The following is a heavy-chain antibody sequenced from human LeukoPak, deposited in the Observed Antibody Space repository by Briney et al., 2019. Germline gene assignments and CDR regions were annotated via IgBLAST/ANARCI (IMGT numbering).Heavy chain of an antibody. V-gene: IGHV4-4*07. J-gene: IGHJ4*02. D-gene: IGHD5-12*01. CDR3: ARHNPVIVATITGAGIDY. CDR1: GGSISSYY. Sequence: KASETLSLTCTVSGGSISSYYLSWIRQPAGKRLEWIGRIHTSGSTNYNPSLKSRVTMSVDTSKNQFSLKLSSVTAADTAVYYCARHNPVIVATITGAGIDYWGQGTLVTVSS. CDR2: IHTSGST.